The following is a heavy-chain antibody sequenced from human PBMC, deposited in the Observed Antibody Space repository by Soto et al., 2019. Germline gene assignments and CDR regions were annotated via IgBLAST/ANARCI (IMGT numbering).Heavy chain of an antibody. Sequence: SVKVSCKASGGTFSSYSISWVRQAPGQGLEWMGGIIPIFGTANYAQKFQGRVTITADKSTSTAYMELSSLRSEDTAVYYCARVAAAEGYYYYGMDVWGQGTTVTVSS. D-gene: IGHD6-13*01. CDR2: IIPIFGTA. CDR3: ARVAAAEGYYYYGMDV. J-gene: IGHJ6*02. V-gene: IGHV1-69*06. CDR1: GGTFSSYS.